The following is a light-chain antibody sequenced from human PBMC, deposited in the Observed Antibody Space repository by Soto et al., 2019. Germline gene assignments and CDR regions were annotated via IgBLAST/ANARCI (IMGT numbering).Light chain of an antibody. Sequence: DIQLTQSPSFLSASVGDRVTITCRASQGISSYLAWYQQKPGKAPKLLIYAASTLQSGVPSRFSGSGSGTEFTLTNSNLQPEDFATYYCQQLNSYPHTFGQGTKLEIK. V-gene: IGKV1-9*01. CDR1: QGISSY. CDR3: QQLNSYPHT. CDR2: AAS. J-gene: IGKJ2*01.